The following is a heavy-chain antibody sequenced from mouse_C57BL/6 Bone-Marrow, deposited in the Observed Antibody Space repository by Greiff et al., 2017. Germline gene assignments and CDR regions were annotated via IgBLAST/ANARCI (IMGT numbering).Heavy chain of an antibody. CDR3: TRRGYGRGDY. Sequence: EVKVVESGEGLVKPGGSLKLSCAASGFTFSSYAMSWVRHTPEKRLEWVAYISSGGDYIYYADTVKGPFTISRDNARNTLYLQMSSLKSEDTAMYYCTRRGYGRGDYWGQGTSVTVSS. CDR2: ISSGGDYI. V-gene: IGHV5-9-1*02. D-gene: IGHD2-2*01. J-gene: IGHJ4*01. CDR1: GFTFSSYA.